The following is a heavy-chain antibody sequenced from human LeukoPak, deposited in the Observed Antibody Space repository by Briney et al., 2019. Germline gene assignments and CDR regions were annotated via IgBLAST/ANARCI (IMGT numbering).Heavy chain of an antibody. CDR3: ARERFSGSYEPFGY. CDR1: GYTFTGYY. V-gene: IGHV1-2*02. CDR2: INPNSGGT. J-gene: IGHJ4*02. D-gene: IGHD1-26*01. Sequence: GASVKVSCKASGYTFTGYYMHWVRQAPGQGLEWMGWINPNSGGTNYAQKIQGRVTMTRDTSISTAYMELSRLRSDDTAVYYCARERFSGSYEPFGYWGQGTLVTVSS.